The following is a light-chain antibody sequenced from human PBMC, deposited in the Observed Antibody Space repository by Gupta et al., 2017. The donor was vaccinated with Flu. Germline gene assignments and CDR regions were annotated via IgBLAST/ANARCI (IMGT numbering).Light chain of an antibody. CDR3: AAWDDSLNGHYV. CDR1: SSNIGSNN. Sequence: LAQPPSASATPGQRVTISCSGSSSNIGSNNVNWYQQVPGTAPKLLIYGNSQRPSGVPDRFSGSKSGTSASLAIGGLQSEDEADYYCAAWDDSLNGHYVFGTGTKVTAL. CDR2: GNS. V-gene: IGLV1-44*01. J-gene: IGLJ1*01.